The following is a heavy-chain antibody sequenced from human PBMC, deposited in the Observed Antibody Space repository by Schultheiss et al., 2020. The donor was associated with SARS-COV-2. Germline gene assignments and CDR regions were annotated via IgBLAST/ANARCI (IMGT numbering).Heavy chain of an antibody. CDR2: VSHSGGT. CDR1: GESFSGFS. D-gene: IGHD3-16*01. Sequence: SQTLSLTCAVFGESFSGFSWTWIRQSPGKGLEWIGQVSHSGGTHYSPSLKRRVTISVDTSKSQFSLKLRSVTAADTAVYYCARHGGSNYVVAYYYGMDVWGQGTTVTVSS. V-gene: IGHV4-34*01. CDR3: ARHGGSNYVVAYYYGMDV. J-gene: IGHJ6*02.